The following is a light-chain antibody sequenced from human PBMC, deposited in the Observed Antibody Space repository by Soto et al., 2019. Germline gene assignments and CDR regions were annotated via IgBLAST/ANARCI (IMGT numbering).Light chain of an antibody. CDR2: SAS. V-gene: IGKV1-27*01. CDR3: QQYMSYS. J-gene: IGKJ1*01. CDR1: QGINNY. Sequence: DIQMTQSPSSLSASVGDSVTITCRASQGINNYLAWYQQKPGKVPVLLIYSASTLKSGVPSRFSCSGSGTEFTLTISSLQPDDFATYYCQQYMSYSFGQGTKVDIK.